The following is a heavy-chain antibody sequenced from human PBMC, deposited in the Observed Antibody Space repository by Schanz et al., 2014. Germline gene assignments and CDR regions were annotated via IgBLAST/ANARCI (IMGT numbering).Heavy chain of an antibody. V-gene: IGHV4-4*02. D-gene: IGHD1-26*01. Sequence: QVQLQESGPGLVKPSGTLSLTCAVSGASIESPNWWSWVRQPPGRGREWIGQIYHTGSTDFNPSRKSRGPISVDKSKNQFSLRLGSVTAADTAVYYCTRDGYSRNFPDYWGQGTLVTVSS. CDR2: IYHTGST. CDR1: GASIESPNW. CDR3: TRDGYSRNFPDY. J-gene: IGHJ4*02.